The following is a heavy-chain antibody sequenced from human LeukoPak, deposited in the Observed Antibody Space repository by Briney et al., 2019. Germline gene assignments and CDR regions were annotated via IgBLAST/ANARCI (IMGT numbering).Heavy chain of an antibody. CDR1: GFCLSSYE. D-gene: IGHD1-1*01. J-gene: IGHJ4*02. V-gene: IGHV3-48*03. CDR3: ARDWKF. Sequence: GGSLRLSCAASGFCLSSYEMNWVRQAPGKGLEWVSYSSSSGTTNHYADSVKGRFTISRDNAKNSLYLQMNYLRAEDTAVYYCARDWKFWGQGTLVTVSS. CDR2: SSSSGTTN.